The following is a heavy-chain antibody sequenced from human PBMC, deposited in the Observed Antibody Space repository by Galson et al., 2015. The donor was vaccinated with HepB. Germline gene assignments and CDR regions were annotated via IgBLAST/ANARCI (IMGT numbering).Heavy chain of an antibody. CDR1: GFTFSSHG. CDR3: ARDGGRGYTNGYFDY. Sequence: SLRLSCATSGFTFSSHGMHWVRQAPGKGLEWVAVIWYDDTYKYYTESVKGRFIISRDSAKNTLSLQMNSLRVEDTAVYYCARDGGRGYTNGYFDYWGRGTLVTVSS. V-gene: IGHV3-33*01. D-gene: IGHD5-18*01. CDR2: IWYDDTYK. J-gene: IGHJ4*02.